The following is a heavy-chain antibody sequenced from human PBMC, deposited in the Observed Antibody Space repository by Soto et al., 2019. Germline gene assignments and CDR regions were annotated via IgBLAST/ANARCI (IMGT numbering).Heavy chain of an antibody. J-gene: IGHJ4*02. CDR1: GYTFTSYA. Sequence: ASVKVSCKASGYTFTSYAMHWVRQVPGQRLEWMGWINAGNGNTKYSQKFQGRVTITRDTSASTAYMELSSLRSEDTALYYCARGGGYYGSGAYYRGYFDHWGLGTLVTVSS. D-gene: IGHD3-10*01. CDR2: INAGNGNT. V-gene: IGHV1-3*01. CDR3: ARGGGYYGSGAYYRGYFDH.